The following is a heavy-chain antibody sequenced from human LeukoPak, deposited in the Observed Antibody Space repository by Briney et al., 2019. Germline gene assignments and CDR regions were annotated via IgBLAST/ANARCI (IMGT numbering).Heavy chain of an antibody. Sequence: GGSLRLSCAASGFIFSVYYMTWIRQAPGKGLEWLSYIDSSGDVIYYGDSVKGRFTISRDNAKNSLYLQMNSLRAEDTAVYYCAKGTHSSSWHWYDPWGQGTLVTVSS. J-gene: IGHJ5*02. CDR1: GFIFSVYY. D-gene: IGHD6-13*01. CDR2: IDSSGDVI. CDR3: AKGTHSSSWHWYDP. V-gene: IGHV3-11*01.